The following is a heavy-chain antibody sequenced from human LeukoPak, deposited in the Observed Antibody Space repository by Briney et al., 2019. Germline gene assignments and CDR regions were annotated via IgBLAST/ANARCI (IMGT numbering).Heavy chain of an antibody. CDR2: VSSNGGST. V-gene: IGHV3-64*01. CDR1: GFTFSSYA. J-gene: IGHJ4*02. D-gene: IGHD3-10*01. CDR3: ARDRDTMVRGVPGY. Sequence: GGSLRLSCAASGFTFSSYAMHWVRQAPGKGLEYVSAVSSNGGSTYYANSVKGRFTISRGNSKNTLYLQMGSLRAEDMAVYYCARDRDTMVRGVPGYWGQGTLVTVSS.